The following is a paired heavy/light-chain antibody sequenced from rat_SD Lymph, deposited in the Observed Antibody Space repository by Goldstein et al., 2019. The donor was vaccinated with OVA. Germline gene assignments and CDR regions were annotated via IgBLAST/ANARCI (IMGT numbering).Heavy chain of an antibody. J-gene: IGHJ4*01. D-gene: IGHD1-6*01. CDR1: GFTFNNCG. CDR3: TREAVYYGSFLRGVLDA. CDR2: ISYDGDDT. V-gene: IGHV5-46*01. Sequence: EVQLVESGGGLVQPGRSMKLSCAASGFTFNNCGMAWVRQAPSKGLEWVASISYDGDDTFYRDSVKGRFTISRDTAKNILYLQMNSLRSEDTATYFCTREAVYYGSFLRGVLDAWGQGASVTVSS.
Light chain of an antibody. J-gene: IGKJ2-3*01. CDR1: KSISKY. V-gene: IGKV16S1*01. CDR3: QQHNEYPYT. Sequence: DVQMTQSPYNLAASPGESVSINCKASKSISKYLAWYQQKPGTANKLLIYDGSTLHSGIPSRFSGSRSGTDFTLTIRSLEPEDFGLYYCQQHNEYPYTFGAGTKLELK. CDR2: DGS.